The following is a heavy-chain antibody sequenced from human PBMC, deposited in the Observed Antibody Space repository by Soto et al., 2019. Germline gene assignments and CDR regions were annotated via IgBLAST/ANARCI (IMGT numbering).Heavy chain of an antibody. J-gene: IGHJ3*02. V-gene: IGHV3-74*01. CDR3: AREEIFGVVIDAFDI. CDR1: GFTFSRYW. Sequence: EVQLVESGGGLVQPGGSLRLSCAASGFTFSRYWIHWVRQAPGKGLVWVSRINSDGSSTTYADSVKGPFTISRDNAKNTLYLQMNSLRAEDTAVYYCAREEIFGVVIDAFDIWGQGTMVTVSS. CDR2: INSDGSST. D-gene: IGHD3-3*01.